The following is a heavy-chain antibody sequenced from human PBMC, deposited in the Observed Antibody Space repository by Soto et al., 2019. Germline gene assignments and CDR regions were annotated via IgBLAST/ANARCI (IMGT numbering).Heavy chain of an antibody. V-gene: IGHV3-23*01. J-gene: IGHJ6*02. CDR1: VFTFSSYA. Sequence: GGSLRLSCASSVFTFSSYAMSWVRQAPGKGLEWVSDISGSGGSTYYADSVKGRFTIYRDNSKNTLYMQMNSLRAEDKAVYYCANVTSFLEWPRAYGMDVWGQGTTVTVSS. CDR3: ANVTSFLEWPRAYGMDV. CDR2: ISGSGGST. D-gene: IGHD3-3*01.